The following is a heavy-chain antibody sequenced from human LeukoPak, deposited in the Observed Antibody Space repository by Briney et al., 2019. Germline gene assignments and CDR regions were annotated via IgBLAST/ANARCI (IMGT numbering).Heavy chain of an antibody. J-gene: IGHJ4*02. CDR1: GGSISSSSYY. CDR3: ARLHRGYQLLGGYFDY. D-gene: IGHD2-2*01. Sequence: PSETLSLTCTVSGGSISSSSYYWGWIRQPPGKGLEWIGSIYYSGSTYYNPSLKSRVTISVDTSKNQFSLKLSSVTAADTAVYYCARLHRGYQLLGGYFDYWGQGTLVTVSS. CDR2: IYYSGST. V-gene: IGHV4-39*01.